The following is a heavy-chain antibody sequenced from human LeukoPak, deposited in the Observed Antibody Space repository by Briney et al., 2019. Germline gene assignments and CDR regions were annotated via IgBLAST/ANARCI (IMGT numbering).Heavy chain of an antibody. CDR1: GYTFTDYY. V-gene: IGHV1-2*06. J-gene: IGHJ4*02. D-gene: IGHD6-13*01. CDR3: ASSPDSSSWWPFDD. CDR2: INPNSGGT. Sequence: ASVKVSCKASGYTFTDYYMHWVRQAPGQGLEWMGRINPNSGGTNYAQKFQGRVTMTRDTSISTAYMELSRLRSDDTAVYYCASSPDSSSWWPFDDWGQGTLVTVSS.